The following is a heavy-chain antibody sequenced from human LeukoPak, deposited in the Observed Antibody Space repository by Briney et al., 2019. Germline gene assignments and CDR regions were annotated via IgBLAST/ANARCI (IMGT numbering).Heavy chain of an antibody. CDR1: DSSISSTTYY. CDR2: IYYSGST. J-gene: IGHJ6*03. CDR3: ARCSGYSSGWYRGYYYYMDV. D-gene: IGHD6-19*01. V-gene: IGHV4-39*07. Sequence: SETLSLTCTVSDSSISSTTYYWGWIRQPLGKGLEWIGSIYYSGSTYYNPSLKSRVTISVDTSKNQFSLKLSSVTAADTAVYYCARCSGYSSGWYRGYYYYMDVWGKGTTVTVSS.